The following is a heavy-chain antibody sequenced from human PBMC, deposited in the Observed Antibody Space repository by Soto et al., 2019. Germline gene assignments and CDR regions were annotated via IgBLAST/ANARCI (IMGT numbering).Heavy chain of an antibody. Sequence: GGSLRLSCAASGFTFSSYGMHWFRQAPGKGLEWVAVISYDGSNKYYADSVKGRFTISRDNSKNTLYLQMNSLRAEDTAVYYCAKDHIGYCSGGSCYPDYWGQGTLVTVSS. J-gene: IGHJ4*02. CDR3: AKDHIGYCSGGSCYPDY. V-gene: IGHV3-30*18. CDR1: GFTFSSYG. CDR2: ISYDGSNK. D-gene: IGHD2-15*01.